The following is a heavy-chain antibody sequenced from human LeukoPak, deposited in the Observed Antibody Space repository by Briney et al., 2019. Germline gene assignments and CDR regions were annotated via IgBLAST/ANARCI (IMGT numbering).Heavy chain of an antibody. CDR1: GGSINSSNYY. CDR2: IYYSGST. CDR3: VRHGTPWGFGVVFDP. V-gene: IGHV4-39*01. D-gene: IGHD3-3*01. Sequence: SETLSLTCTVSGGSINSSNYYWGWIRQPPGKGLEWIGTIYYSGSTYYNPSLKSRATISVDTSKNQFSLKLISVTAADTAVYYCVRHGTPWGFGVVFDPWGQGSLVTVSS. J-gene: IGHJ5*02.